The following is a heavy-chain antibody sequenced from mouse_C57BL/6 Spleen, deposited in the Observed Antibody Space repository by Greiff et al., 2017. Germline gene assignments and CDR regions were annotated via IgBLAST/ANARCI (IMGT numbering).Heavy chain of an antibody. D-gene: IGHD1-1*01. Sequence: EVQLQQSGAELAKPGASVKLSCTASGFNITDYYMHWVKQRTEQGLEWIGRIDPEDGETKYAPKFQGKATMTADTSSSTAYLELRSLTSEDPAVYYCARIATVVARFAYWGQGTTLTVSS. CDR3: ARIATVVARFAY. CDR2: IDPEDGET. J-gene: IGHJ2*01. CDR1: GFNITDYY. V-gene: IGHV14-2*01.